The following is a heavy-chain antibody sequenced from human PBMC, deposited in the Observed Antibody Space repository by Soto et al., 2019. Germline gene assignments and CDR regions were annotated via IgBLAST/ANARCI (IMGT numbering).Heavy chain of an antibody. CDR3: ARVPRGSYYNVDWFDP. V-gene: IGHV1-3*04. D-gene: IGHD3-10*01. CDR1: GYTFTDYA. Sequence: QVQLVQSGAEVKKPGASVKVSCKASGYTFTDYAIHWVRQAPGQSLQWVGWINTGTNDRKYSENFQDRVTLTRDTSATTAYMELSSLRSEDTAVYYCARVPRGSYYNVDWFDPWGQGTLVTVSS. J-gene: IGHJ5*02. CDR2: INTGTNDR.